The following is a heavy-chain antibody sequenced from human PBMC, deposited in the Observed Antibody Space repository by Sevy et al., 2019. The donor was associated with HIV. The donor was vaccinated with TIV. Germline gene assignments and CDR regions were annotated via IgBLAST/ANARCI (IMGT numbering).Heavy chain of an antibody. CDR2: ISYEGTET. CDR3: ARDGGYSIKWYPLY. J-gene: IGHJ4*01. Sequence: GGSQRLSCAASGFAFSSHAMHRVRQAPGKGLEWVAVISYEGTETFYAASVEGRFTISRDNSKNMLSLQINSLRPEDTAVYYCARDGGYSIKWYPLYWGHGTLVTVSS. D-gene: IGHD6-13*01. CDR1: GFAFSSHA. V-gene: IGHV3-30-3*01.